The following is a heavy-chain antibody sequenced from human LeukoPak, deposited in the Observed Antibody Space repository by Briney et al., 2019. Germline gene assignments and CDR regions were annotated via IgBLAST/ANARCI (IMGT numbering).Heavy chain of an antibody. CDR3: ARGGYSYGFDY. CDR2: IYSGGST. V-gene: IGHV3-66*01. J-gene: IGHJ4*02. Sequence: GGSLRLSCTVSGFTVSSNSMSWVRQAPGKGLEWVSVIYSGGSTYYADSVKGRFTISRDNSKNTLYLQMNSLRAEDTAVYYCARGGYSYGFDYWGQGTLVTVSS. D-gene: IGHD5-18*01. CDR1: GFTVSSNS.